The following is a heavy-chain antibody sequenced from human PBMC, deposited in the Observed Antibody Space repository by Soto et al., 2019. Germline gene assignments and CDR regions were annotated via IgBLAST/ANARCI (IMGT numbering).Heavy chain of an antibody. V-gene: IGHV3-21*01. Sequence: PGGSLRLSCAASGFTFSSYSMNWVRQAPGKGLEWVSSISSSSSYIYYADSVKGRFTISRDNAKNSLYLQMNSLRAEDTAVYYCASDLNNYDFWSLYYFDYWGQGTLVTVSS. CDR3: ASDLNNYDFWSLYYFDY. D-gene: IGHD3-3*01. J-gene: IGHJ4*02. CDR1: GFTFSSYS. CDR2: ISSSSSYI.